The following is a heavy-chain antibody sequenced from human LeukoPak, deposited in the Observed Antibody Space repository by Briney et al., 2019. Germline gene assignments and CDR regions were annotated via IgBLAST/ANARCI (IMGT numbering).Heavy chain of an antibody. CDR3: ARAPRPSITMTDY. Sequence: PGGSLRLSCAASGFTFSSYAMHWVRQAPGKGLEWVAVISYDGSNKYYADSVKGRFTISRDNSMNTLYLQMNSLRAEDTAVYYCARAPRPSITMTDYWGQGTLVTVSS. D-gene: IGHD3-22*01. V-gene: IGHV3-30*04. CDR2: ISYDGSNK. CDR1: GFTFSSYA. J-gene: IGHJ4*02.